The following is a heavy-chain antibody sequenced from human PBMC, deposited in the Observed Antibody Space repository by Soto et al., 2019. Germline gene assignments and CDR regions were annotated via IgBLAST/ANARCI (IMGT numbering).Heavy chain of an antibody. Sequence: EVQLVESGGGLVQPGGSLRLSCAASGFIFSAYWMTWVRQAPGKGLEWVANINPDGSEKYYVDSVKGRFTISRDNVENSRFLQVNNLRAEDTALYYCVRARIDVWGRGTLVTVSS. CDR2: INPDGSEK. CDR1: GFIFSAYW. J-gene: IGHJ2*01. CDR3: VRARIDV. V-gene: IGHV3-7*01.